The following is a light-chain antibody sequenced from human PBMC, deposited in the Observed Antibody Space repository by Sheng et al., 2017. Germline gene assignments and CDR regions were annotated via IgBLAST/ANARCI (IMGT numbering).Light chain of an antibody. V-gene: IGKV1-39*01. J-gene: IGKJ1*01. CDR1: QSIYNF. Sequence: DIQMTQSPSSLSASVGDRVTITCRASQSIYNFLNWYQQKPGRAPNLLIYAASSLQSGVPSRFSGSGSGTDFTLTISSLQPEDFATYYCQQTYSTVWAFGQGTKVDVK. CDR2: AAS. CDR3: QQTYSTVWA.